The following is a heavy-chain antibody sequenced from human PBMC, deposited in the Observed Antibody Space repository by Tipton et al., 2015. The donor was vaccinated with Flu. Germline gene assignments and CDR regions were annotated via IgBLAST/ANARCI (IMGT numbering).Heavy chain of an antibody. D-gene: IGHD3-3*01. Sequence: TLSLTCTVSGGSISSYYWSWIRQPPGKGLEWIGYIYYSGNTNYNPSLKSRVTISVDTSKNQFSLKLNSVTAADTAAYYCARHWRVSPFDPWGQGTLVTVSS. V-gene: IGHV4-59*08. J-gene: IGHJ5*02. CDR2: IYYSGNT. CDR1: GGSISSYY. CDR3: ARHWRVSPFDP.